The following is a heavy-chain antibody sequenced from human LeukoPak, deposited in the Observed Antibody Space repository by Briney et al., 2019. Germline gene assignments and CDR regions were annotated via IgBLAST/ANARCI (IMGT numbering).Heavy chain of an antibody. CDR3: ARGRLRGPDAFDI. Sequence: ASVKVTLKASGYTFTDYHLHWVRQPPGQGLEWMGGFNPKSHGTKYEQKFQGRGTMTRDTSISTAYMEMSRLRSDDTAVYYCARGRLRGPDAFDIWGQGTTGTVSS. J-gene: IGHJ3*02. D-gene: IGHD3-10*01. CDR2: FNPKSHGT. CDR1: GYTFTDYH. V-gene: IGHV1-2*02.